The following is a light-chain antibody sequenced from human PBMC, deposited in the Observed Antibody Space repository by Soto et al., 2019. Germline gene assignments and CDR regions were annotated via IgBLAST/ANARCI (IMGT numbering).Light chain of an antibody. CDR2: EDK. J-gene: IGLJ3*02. V-gene: IGLV2-14*01. CDR3: SSYTSRNTWV. Sequence: QSALTQPASVSGSPGQSITISCTGTSGGLNGYNYVSWYQHHPGNAPKLILYEDKNRPSGVSNRFSGSESANTASLTISVLQPEDVAYYYCSSYTSRNTWVFGGGTKLTVL. CDR1: SGGLNGYNY.